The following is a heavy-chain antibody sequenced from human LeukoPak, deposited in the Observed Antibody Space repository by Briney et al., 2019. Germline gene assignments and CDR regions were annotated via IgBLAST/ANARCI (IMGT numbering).Heavy chain of an antibody. CDR3: TRERDGGPEN. Sequence: GGSLRLSCAASGFTFSSYWMHWVRQAPGKGLEWVGRIQSKTDATVYAAPVKGRFTLSRDDSKSMLYLQMNSLKSEDTAVYYCTRERDGGPENWGQGTLVTVSS. CDR2: IQSKTDAT. V-gene: IGHV3-15*01. J-gene: IGHJ4*02. CDR1: GFTFSSYW. D-gene: IGHD4-23*01.